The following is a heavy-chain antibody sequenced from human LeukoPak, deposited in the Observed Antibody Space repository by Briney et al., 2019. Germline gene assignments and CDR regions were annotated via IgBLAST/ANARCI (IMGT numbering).Heavy chain of an antibody. J-gene: IGHJ5*02. CDR3: ARDTLRYFDWLYP. CDR2: IKQDGSEK. CDR1: GFTFSSYW. Sequence: QPGGSLRLSCAASGFTFSSYWMSWVRQAPGKGLEWVANIKQDGSEKYYVDSVKGRFTISRDNAKNSLYLQMNSPRAEDTAVYYCARDTLRYFDWLYPWGQGTLVTVSS. D-gene: IGHD3-9*01. V-gene: IGHV3-7*01.